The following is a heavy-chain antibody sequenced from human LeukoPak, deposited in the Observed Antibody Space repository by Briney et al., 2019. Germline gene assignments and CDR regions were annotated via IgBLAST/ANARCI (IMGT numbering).Heavy chain of an antibody. D-gene: IGHD4-23*01. CDR1: GGSFSGYY. Sequence: SETLSLTCAVYGGSFSGYYWSWIRQPPGKGLEWIGYIYYSGSTNYNPSLKSRVTISVDTSKNQFSLKLSSVTAADTAVYYCARHHQGGVGGTTVVTPAGYFDYWGQGTLVTVSS. CDR2: IYYSGST. J-gene: IGHJ4*02. V-gene: IGHV4-59*08. CDR3: ARHHQGGVGGTTVVTPAGYFDY.